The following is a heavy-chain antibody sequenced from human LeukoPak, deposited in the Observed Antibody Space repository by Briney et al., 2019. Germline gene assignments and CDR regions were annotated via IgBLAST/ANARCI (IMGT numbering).Heavy chain of an antibody. CDR2: INPSGGST. D-gene: IGHD3-10*01. CDR1: GYTFTSYY. Sequence: ASVKVSCKASGYTFTSYYMHWVRQAPGQGLEWMGIINPSGGSTSYAQKFQGRVTMTRDTSTSTVYMELSSLRSEDTAVYYCAAGPFGFGELPIHQYYYYMDVWGKGTTVTISS. CDR3: AAGPFGFGELPIHQYYYYMDV. V-gene: IGHV1-46*01. J-gene: IGHJ6*03.